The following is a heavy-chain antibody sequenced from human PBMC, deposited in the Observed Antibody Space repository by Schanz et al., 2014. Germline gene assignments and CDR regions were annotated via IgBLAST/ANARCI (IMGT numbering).Heavy chain of an antibody. CDR2: IGSSSTTM. CDR1: GFTFGNFF. V-gene: IGHV3-48*02. Sequence: EVQLVESGGGLVQPGGSLRLSCAASGFTFGNFFMNWVRQAPGRGLEWISYIGSSSTTMYYADSVKGRFTISRDNAKNSLYLQMNSLRDEDTAVYYCARDHPHRGVTGYYNDVWGQGTSVTVSS. D-gene: IGHD3-9*01. CDR3: ARDHPHRGVTGYYNDV. J-gene: IGHJ6*02.